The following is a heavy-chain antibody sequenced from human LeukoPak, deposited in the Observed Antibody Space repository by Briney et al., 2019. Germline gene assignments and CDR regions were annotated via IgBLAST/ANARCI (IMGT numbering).Heavy chain of an antibody. V-gene: IGHV1-46*01. CDR3: ARARDIVLMSFDP. Sequence: GASVKVSCKASGYTFTSYYMHWVRQAPGQGLGWMGIINPSGGSTSYAQKFQGRVTMTRDMSTSTVYMELSSLRSEDTAVYYCARARDIVLMSFDPWGQGTLVTVSS. CDR1: GYTFTSYY. CDR2: INPSGGST. J-gene: IGHJ5*02. D-gene: IGHD2-8*01.